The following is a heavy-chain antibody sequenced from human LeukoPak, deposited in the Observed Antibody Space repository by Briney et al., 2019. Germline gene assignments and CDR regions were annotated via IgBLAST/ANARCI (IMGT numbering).Heavy chain of an antibody. CDR3: AFRGYSYGPLYYFDY. J-gene: IGHJ4*02. CDR2: IYYSGST. D-gene: IGHD5-18*01. CDR1: GGSISSSSYY. V-gene: IGHV4-39*01. Sequence: SETLSLTCTVSGGSISSSSYYWGWIRQPPGKGLERIGSIYYSGSTYYNPSLKSRVTISVDTSKNQFSLKLSSVTAADTAVYYCAFRGYSYGPLYYFDYWGQGTLVTVSS.